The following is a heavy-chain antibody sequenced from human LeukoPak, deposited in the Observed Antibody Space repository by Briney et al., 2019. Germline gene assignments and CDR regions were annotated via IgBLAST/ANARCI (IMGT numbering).Heavy chain of an antibody. Sequence: PSETLSLTCTVSGGCISSYYWSWIRQPPGKGLECIGYIYYSGSTNYNPSLKSRVTISVDTSKNQFSLKLSSVTAADTALYYCARQRWLVHNWFDPWGQGTLVTVSS. CDR3: ARQRWLVHNWFDP. V-gene: IGHV4-59*08. CDR2: IYYSGST. CDR1: GGCISSYY. D-gene: IGHD6-19*01. J-gene: IGHJ5*02.